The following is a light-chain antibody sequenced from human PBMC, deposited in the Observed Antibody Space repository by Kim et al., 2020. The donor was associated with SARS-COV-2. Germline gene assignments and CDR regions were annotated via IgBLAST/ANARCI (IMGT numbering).Light chain of an antibody. J-gene: IGLJ1*01. CDR3: CSYARGSAYV. CDR1: NSDVGVYNY. Sequence: QSALTQPASVSGSPGQSITISCTGTNSDVGVYNYVSWYQQHPGKAPKLLVYDVINRPSGVSNRFSGSKSGNTASLTISGLQAEDEADYYCCSYARGSAYVFGPGTKVTVL. CDR2: DVI. V-gene: IGLV2-14*03.